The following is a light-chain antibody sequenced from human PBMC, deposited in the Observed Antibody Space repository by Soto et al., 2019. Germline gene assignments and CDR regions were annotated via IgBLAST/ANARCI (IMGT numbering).Light chain of an antibody. Sequence: EIVLTQSPGTLSLSPGERATLSCRASQSVSSSYLAWYQQKPGQAPRLLIYGASSRATGIPDRFSGSGSGTDFTLTISRLEPEDFAVYYYQQYVYSPPALTFGGGTKVDIK. V-gene: IGKV3-20*01. CDR1: QSVSSSY. CDR2: GAS. CDR3: QQYVYSPPALT. J-gene: IGKJ4*01.